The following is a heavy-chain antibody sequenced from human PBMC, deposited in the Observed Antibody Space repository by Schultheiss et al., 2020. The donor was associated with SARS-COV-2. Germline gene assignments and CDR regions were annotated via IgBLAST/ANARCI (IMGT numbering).Heavy chain of an antibody. CDR3: ARGYSSGWRALYYFDY. CDR2: IYWNDDK. Sequence: SGPTLVKPTQTLTLTCTFSGFSLSTSGVGVGWIRQPPGKALEWLALIYWNDDKRYSTSLKSRLTISKDTSKSQVVLTMTNMDPVDTATYYCARGYSSGWRALYYFDYWGQGTLVTVSS. J-gene: IGHJ4*02. D-gene: IGHD6-19*01. CDR1: GFSLSTSGVG. V-gene: IGHV2-5*01.